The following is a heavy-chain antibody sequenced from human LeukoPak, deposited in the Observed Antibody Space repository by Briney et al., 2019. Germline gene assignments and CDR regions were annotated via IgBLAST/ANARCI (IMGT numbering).Heavy chain of an antibody. CDR2: IYYTGST. Sequence: PSETLSPTCTVSGASISSYFWSWIRPPPGKGLEWVGYIYYTGSTNYNPSLKSRITISVDTSNNQFSLQLSSVTAADTAVYYCASAPDILTGYYNDYWGQGTLVTVSS. J-gene: IGHJ4*02. CDR1: GASISSYF. CDR3: ASAPDILTGYYNDY. V-gene: IGHV4-59*01. D-gene: IGHD3-9*01.